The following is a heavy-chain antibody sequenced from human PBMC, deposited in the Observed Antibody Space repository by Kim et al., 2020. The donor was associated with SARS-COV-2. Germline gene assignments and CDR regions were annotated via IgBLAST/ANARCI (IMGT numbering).Heavy chain of an antibody. D-gene: IGHD2-21*02. CDR1: GGTFSSYA. J-gene: IGHJ4*02. Sequence: SVKVSCKASGGTFSSYAISWVRQAPGQGLEWMGRIIPILGIANYAQKFQGRVTITADKSTSTAYMELSSLRSEDTAVYYCARDPRTDPYCGGDCYPLWGNYWGQGTLVTVSS. CDR2: IIPILGIA. V-gene: IGHV1-69*04. CDR3: ARDPRTDPYCGGDCYPLWGNY.